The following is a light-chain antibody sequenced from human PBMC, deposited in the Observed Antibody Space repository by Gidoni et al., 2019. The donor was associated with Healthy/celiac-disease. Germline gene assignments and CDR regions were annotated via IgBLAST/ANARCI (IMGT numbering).Light chain of an antibody. Sequence: DIQMTQSPSSLSASVGDRVTITCRESQSISSYLNWYQQKPGKDPKLLIYAASSLQSGVPSRFSGSGSGTDFTLTISSRQPEDFATYYCQQSYSTSWTFGQGTKVEIK. J-gene: IGKJ1*01. V-gene: IGKV1-39*01. CDR3: QQSYSTSWT. CDR1: QSISSY. CDR2: AAS.